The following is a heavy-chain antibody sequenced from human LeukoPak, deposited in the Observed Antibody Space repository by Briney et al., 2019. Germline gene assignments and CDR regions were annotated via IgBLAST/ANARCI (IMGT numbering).Heavy chain of an antibody. CDR2: INPSGGST. CDR3: ARTPRVVITARYFDY. CDR1: GYTFTSYY. V-gene: IGHV1-46*01. J-gene: IGHJ4*02. Sequence: ASVKVSCKASGYTFTSYYMHWVRQAPGQGLEWMGIINPSGGSTSYAQKFQRRVTMTRDTSTSTVYMELSSLRSEDTAVYYCARTPRVVITARYFDYWGQGTLVTVSS. D-gene: IGHD3-22*01.